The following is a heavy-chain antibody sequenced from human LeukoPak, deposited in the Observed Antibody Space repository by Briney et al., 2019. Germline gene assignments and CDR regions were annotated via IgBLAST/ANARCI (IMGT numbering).Heavy chain of an antibody. CDR3: ARDTAMVGTFDY. V-gene: IGHV1-69*13. CDR2: IIPIFGTA. J-gene: IGHJ4*02. CDR1: GYTFTSYG. Sequence: GASVKVSCKASGYTFTSYGISWVRQAPGQGLEWMGGIIPIFGTANYAQKFQGRVTITADESTSTAYMELSSLRSEDTAVYYCARDTAMVGTFDYWGQGTLVTVSS. D-gene: IGHD5-18*01.